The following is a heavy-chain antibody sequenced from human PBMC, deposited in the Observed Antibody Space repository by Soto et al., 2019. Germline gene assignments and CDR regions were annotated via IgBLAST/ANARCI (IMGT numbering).Heavy chain of an antibody. V-gene: IGHV1-46*01. CDR1: GYTFTSYY. J-gene: IGHJ6*02. D-gene: IGHD2-2*01. CDR2: INPSGGST. Sequence: ASVKVSCKASGYTFTSYYMHWVRQAPGQGLEWMGIINPSGGSTSYAQKFQGRVTMTRDTSTSTVYMELSSLRSEDTAVYYCARENCSSTSCYVDYYYYGMDVWGQGTTVTVSS. CDR3: ARENCSSTSCYVDYYYYGMDV.